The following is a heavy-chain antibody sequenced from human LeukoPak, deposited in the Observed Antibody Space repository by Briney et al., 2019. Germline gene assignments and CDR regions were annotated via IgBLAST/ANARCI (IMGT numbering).Heavy chain of an antibody. Sequence: GGSLRLSCAASGFTFSSYVMHWVRQAPGRGLEWVSAISGSGGSTYYADSVKGRFTISRDNSKNTLYLQMNSLRAEDTAVYYCAKADNLAYYYDSSGLGAFDIWGQGTMVTVSS. CDR3: AKADNLAYYYDSSGLGAFDI. CDR2: ISGSGGST. D-gene: IGHD3-22*01. V-gene: IGHV3-23*01. CDR1: GFTFSSYV. J-gene: IGHJ3*02.